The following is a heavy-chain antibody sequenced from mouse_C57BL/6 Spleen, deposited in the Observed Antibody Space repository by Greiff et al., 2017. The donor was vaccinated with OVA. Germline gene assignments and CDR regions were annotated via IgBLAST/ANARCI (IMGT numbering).Heavy chain of an antibody. Sequence: VQLQQSGAELARPGASVKLSCKASGYTFTSYGLSWVKQRTGQGLEWIGEIYPRSGNTYYNEKFKGKATLTADKSSSLAYMELRSLTSEDSAVYFCRQSDSSGRRGYWGQGTTLTVSS. D-gene: IGHD3-2*02. CDR1: GYTFTSYG. CDR2: IYPRSGNT. CDR3: RQSDSSGRRGY. V-gene: IGHV1-81*01. J-gene: IGHJ2*01.